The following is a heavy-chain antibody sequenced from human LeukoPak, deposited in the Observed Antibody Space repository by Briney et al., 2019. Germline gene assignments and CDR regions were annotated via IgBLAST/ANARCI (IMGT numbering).Heavy chain of an antibody. D-gene: IGHD1-26*01. J-gene: IGHJ4*02. CDR2: IGSSGRTI. CDR3: ARTFVGARTGLGY. CDR1: GFTFSSYE. Sequence: SGGSLRLSCAASGFTFSSYEMNWVRQAPGKGLEWVSYIGSSGRTIYHADSVKGRFTISRDNAKNSLYLQMSSLRAEDTAVYYCARTFVGARTGLGYWGQGTLVTVSS. V-gene: IGHV3-48*03.